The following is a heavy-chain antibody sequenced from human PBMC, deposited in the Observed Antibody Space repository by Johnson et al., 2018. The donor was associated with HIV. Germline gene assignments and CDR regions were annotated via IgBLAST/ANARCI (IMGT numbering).Heavy chain of an antibody. CDR2: INYNGGST. Sequence: MQLVESGGGVVRPGGSLRLSCAASGFTFDDYGMSWVRHAPGKGLEWVSGINYNGGSTGYADSVMHRFSISRDNAKNSLYLQMNSLRAEDTALYYCAKDNMVGANHDAFDIWGQGTMVTVSS. CDR1: GFTFDDYG. D-gene: IGHD1-26*01. CDR3: AKDNMVGANHDAFDI. V-gene: IGHV3-20*04. J-gene: IGHJ3*02.